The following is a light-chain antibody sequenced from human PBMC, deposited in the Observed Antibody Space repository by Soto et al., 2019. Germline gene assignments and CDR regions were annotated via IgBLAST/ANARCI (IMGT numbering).Light chain of an antibody. CDR1: SSDVGNYDL. J-gene: IGLJ3*02. CDR2: EVI. CDR3: ATWEDNLTARV. V-gene: IGLV2-23*02. Sequence: QPVLTQPASVSGSPGQSITISCTGTSSDVGNYDLVSWYQRHPGKAPKLMIYEVIERPSGVSNRFSGSKSGNTASLTISGLQAEDEADYYCATWEDNLTARVFGGGTKLTVL.